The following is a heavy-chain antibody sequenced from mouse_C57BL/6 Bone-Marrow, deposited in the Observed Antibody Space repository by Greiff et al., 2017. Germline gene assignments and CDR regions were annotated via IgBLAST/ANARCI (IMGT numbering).Heavy chain of an antibody. V-gene: IGHV14-4*01. CDR3: TTGRWLFDY. J-gene: IGHJ2*01. CDR2: FDPENGDT. Sequence: VQLKQSGAELVRPGASVKLSCTASGFNIKDDYMHWVKQRPEQGLEWIGWFDPENGDTEYASKFQGKATITADTSSNTAYLQLSSLTSEDTAVYYCTTGRWLFDYWGQGTTLTVSS. D-gene: IGHD2-3*01. CDR1: GFNIKDDY.